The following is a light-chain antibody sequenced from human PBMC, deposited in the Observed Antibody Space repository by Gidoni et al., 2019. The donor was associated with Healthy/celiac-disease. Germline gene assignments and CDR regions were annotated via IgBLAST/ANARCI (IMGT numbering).Light chain of an antibody. CDR3: AAWDDSLNGPV. CDR1: SSNNGSNT. CDR2: SNN. V-gene: IGLV1-44*01. Sequence: QSVLTQPPAAAGTPGQMVTISWSGSSSNNGSNTVNWYQQLQGTAPKLLIYSNNKRPSGVPARFSGSKSGTSASLAISGLQSEDEADYYCAAWDDSLNGPVFGGGTKLTVL. J-gene: IGLJ3*02.